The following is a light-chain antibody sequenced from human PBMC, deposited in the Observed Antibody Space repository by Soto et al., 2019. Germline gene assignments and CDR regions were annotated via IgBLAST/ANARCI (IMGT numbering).Light chain of an antibody. CDR1: QGINNC. V-gene: IGKV1-12*01. CDR2: DAS. Sequence: DIQMTQSPSSVSASVGDRITITCRASQGINNCLAWYQQKPGQAPKLLIYDASYLQSGVPSRFSGSGSGTDFTLTISSLQSEDFATYFCQHGITFPLTFGGGTKVEIK. CDR3: QHGITFPLT. J-gene: IGKJ4*01.